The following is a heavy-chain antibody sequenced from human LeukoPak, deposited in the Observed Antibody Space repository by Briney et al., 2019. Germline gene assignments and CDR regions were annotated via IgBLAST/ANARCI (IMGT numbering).Heavy chain of an antibody. CDR1: GYTFTGYY. V-gene: IGHV1-2*06. CDR3: ARDLVRGVIDDY. Sequence: ASVKVSCKASGYTFTGYYMHWVRQAPGQGLEWMGRINPNSGGTNYAQKFQARVTMTRDTSISTAYRELSRLRSDDTAVYYCARDLVRGVIDDYWGQGTLVTFSS. J-gene: IGHJ4*02. CDR2: INPNSGGT. D-gene: IGHD3-10*01.